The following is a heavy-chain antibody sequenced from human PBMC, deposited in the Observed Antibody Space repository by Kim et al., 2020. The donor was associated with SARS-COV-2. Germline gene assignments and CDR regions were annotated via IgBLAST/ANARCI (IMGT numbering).Heavy chain of an antibody. CDR2: ISPSNGYT. CDR3: ARDRGRGRYDC. CDR1: GYTFSNYN. V-gene: IGHV1-18*04. J-gene: IGHJ4*02. Sequence: ASVKVSCKASGYTFSNYNINWVRQAPGQGLEWMGWISPSNGYTNYAQKLQGRVTMTTDTSTNTAYMELRSLTSDDTAVYYCARDRGRGRYDCWGPGTLVT. D-gene: IGHD3-10*01.